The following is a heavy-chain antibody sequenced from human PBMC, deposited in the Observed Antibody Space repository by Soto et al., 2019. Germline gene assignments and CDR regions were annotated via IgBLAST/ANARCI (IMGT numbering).Heavy chain of an antibody. D-gene: IGHD3-10*01. CDR3: ARGYYGSGSYYAYWYFDL. V-gene: IGHV1-69*01. J-gene: IGHJ2*01. CDR1: GGTFSSYA. Sequence: QVQLVQSGAEVKKPGSSVKVSCKASGGTFSSYAISWVRQAPGQGLEWMGGIIPIFGTANYAQKFQGRVTITADESTSTAYMERSSLRSEDTAVYYCARGYYGSGSYYAYWYFDLWGRGTLVTVSS. CDR2: IIPIFGTA.